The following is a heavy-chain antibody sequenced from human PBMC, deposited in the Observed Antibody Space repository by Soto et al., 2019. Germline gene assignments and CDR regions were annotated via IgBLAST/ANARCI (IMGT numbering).Heavy chain of an antibody. CDR3: ARAPRGNYGYPSYFDY. Sequence: PLETLSLTRPVAGGSSTRYSPNWIRQPPGKGLEWIGYIYYSGSTNYNPSLKSRVTISVDTSKNQFSLKLSSVTAADTAVYCCARAPRGNYGYPSYFDYWGQGTLVTVSS. CDR1: GGSSTRYS. J-gene: IGHJ4*02. CDR2: IYYSGST. D-gene: IGHD3-10*01. V-gene: IGHV4-59*01.